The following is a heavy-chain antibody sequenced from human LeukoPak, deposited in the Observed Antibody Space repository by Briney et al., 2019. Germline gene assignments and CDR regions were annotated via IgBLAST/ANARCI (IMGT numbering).Heavy chain of an antibody. Sequence: PGGSLRLSCAASGFTFSSYSMNWVRQAPGKGLEWISVIYSGGSTYYADSVKGRFTISRDNSKNTLYLQINSLRAEDTAVYYCARLAVAGYYFDYWGQGTLVTVSS. CDR1: GFTFSSYS. CDR3: ARLAVAGYYFDY. D-gene: IGHD6-19*01. J-gene: IGHJ4*02. CDR2: IYSGGST. V-gene: IGHV3-53*01.